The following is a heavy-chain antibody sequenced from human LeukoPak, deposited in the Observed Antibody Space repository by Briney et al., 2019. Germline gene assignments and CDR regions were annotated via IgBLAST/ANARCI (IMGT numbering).Heavy chain of an antibody. V-gene: IGHV1-58*02. CDR3: AADRGGCGSSGYYCHDAFDI. CDR1: GFTVTSSA. CDR2: IVVCSGNT. J-gene: IGHJ3*02. D-gene: IGHD3-22*01. Sequence: GASVKVSCKASGFTVTSSAMQWVRQARGHRLEWIGWIVVCSGNTNYAQKFQERVTITMDMSTSTAYMELSSLRSEDTAVYYCAADRGGCGSSGYYCHDAFDIWGQGTMVTVSS.